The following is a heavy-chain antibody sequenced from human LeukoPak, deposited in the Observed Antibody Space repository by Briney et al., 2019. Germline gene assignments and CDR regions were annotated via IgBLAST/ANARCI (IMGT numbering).Heavy chain of an antibody. V-gene: IGHV1-69*05. CDR3: ARGGCSYGAYYFDY. J-gene: IGHJ4*02. CDR2: IIPIFGTA. CDR1: GGTFSSYA. Sequence: GSSVKVSCKASGGTFSSYAISWVRQAPGQGLEWMGRIIPIFGTANYAQKFQGRVTITTDESTSTAYTELSSLRSEDTAVYYCARGGCSYGAYYFDYWGQGTRVTVSS. D-gene: IGHD5-18*01.